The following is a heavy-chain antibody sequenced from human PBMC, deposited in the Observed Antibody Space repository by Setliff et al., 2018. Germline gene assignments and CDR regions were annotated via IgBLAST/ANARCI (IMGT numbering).Heavy chain of an antibody. J-gene: IGHJ4*02. CDR3: ARENGDYDLDY. D-gene: IGHD4-17*01. V-gene: IGHV3-48*03. Sequence: GGSLRLSCAASGFSFSGYEMSWVRQAPGKGLEWISYIGSSGNAIYYANSVKGRFTISRDNAKNSLFLQMNSLRAEDTAVYYCARENGDYDLDYWGQGALVTVSS. CDR1: GFSFSGYE. CDR2: IGSSGNAI.